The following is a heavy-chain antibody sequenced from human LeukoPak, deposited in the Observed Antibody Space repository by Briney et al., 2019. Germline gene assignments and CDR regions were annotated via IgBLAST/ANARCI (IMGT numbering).Heavy chain of an antibody. CDR2: IYHSGST. Sequence: PSGTLSLTCAVSGGSISSSNWWSWVRQPPGKGLEWIGEIYHSGSTNYNPSLKSRVTISVDKSKNQFSLKLSPVTAADTAVYYCARGDVDTAMVLSSYYYYYGMDVWGQGATVTVSS. D-gene: IGHD5-18*01. V-gene: IGHV4-4*02. J-gene: IGHJ6*02. CDR1: GGSISSSNW. CDR3: ARGDVDTAMVLSSYYYYYGMDV.